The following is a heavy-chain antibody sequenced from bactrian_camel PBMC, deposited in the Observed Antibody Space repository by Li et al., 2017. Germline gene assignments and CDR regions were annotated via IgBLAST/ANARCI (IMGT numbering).Heavy chain of an antibody. CDR1: GYTYTNYC. Sequence: HVQLVESGGGSVQAGGSLRLPCTASGYTYTNYCSGWFRQAPGKEREAVAAMYTGTGNTAYADSVGGRFTISRDSAKNTLYLHMNNLQPEDTAMYYCAADPRYGCSASWCYKTPYTLWGQGTQVTVS. D-gene: IGHD3*01. CDR3: AADPRYGCSASWCYKTPYTL. CDR2: MYTGTGNT. V-gene: IGHV3S1*01. J-gene: IGHJ4*01.